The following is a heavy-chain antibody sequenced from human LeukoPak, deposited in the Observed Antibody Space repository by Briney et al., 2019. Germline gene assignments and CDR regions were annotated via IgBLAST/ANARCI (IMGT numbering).Heavy chain of an antibody. J-gene: IGHJ6*02. V-gene: IGHV1-2*02. CDR1: GYTFTDYH. CDR3: ARLGVGRWMVVTYYYYGMDV. D-gene: IGHD6-19*01. CDR2: IDPKSGGT. Sequence: GESLKISCKASGYTFTDYHVHWVRQAPGQGLQWMGWIDPKSGGTNYAQKFQGRVTMTRDTSISTAYMELNRLTSDDTAIYYCARLGVGRWMVVTYYYYGMDVWGQGTTVTVCS.